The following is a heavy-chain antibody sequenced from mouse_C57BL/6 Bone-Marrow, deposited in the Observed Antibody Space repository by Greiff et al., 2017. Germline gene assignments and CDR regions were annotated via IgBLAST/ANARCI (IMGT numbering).Heavy chain of an antibody. CDR2: IDPENGDT. Sequence: EVQLQESGAELVRPGASVKLSCTASGFNIKDDYMHWVKQRPEQGLEWIGWIDPENGDTEYASKFQGKATITADTSSNTAYLQLSSLTSEDTAVYYCTTPVYINSLWGQGTTLTVSS. V-gene: IGHV14-4*01. D-gene: IGHD2-5*01. CDR1: GFNIKDDY. CDR3: TTPVYINSL. J-gene: IGHJ2*01.